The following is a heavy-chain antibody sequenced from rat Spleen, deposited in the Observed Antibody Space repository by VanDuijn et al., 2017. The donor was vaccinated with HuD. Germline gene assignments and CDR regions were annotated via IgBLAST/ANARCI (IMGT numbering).Heavy chain of an antibody. J-gene: IGHJ3*01. D-gene: IGHD3-2*01. CDR2: ISNTGGSS. Sequence: EVQLVESGGGLVQPGRSLKLSCAASGITFNNFWMSWIRQAPGKGLEWVASISNTGGSSYYRESVKGRFTISRDNAKSTLYLQMDTLRSEDTATYHCARPLGFAYWGQGTLVTVSS. CDR1: GITFNNFW. CDR3: ARPLGFAY. V-gene: IGHV5-31*01.